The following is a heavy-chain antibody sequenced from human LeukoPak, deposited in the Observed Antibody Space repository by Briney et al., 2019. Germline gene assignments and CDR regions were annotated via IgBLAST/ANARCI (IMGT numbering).Heavy chain of an antibody. V-gene: IGHV1-2*02. CDR1: GYTFTGYY. CDR3: ARQGYGGHSRGAADY. D-gene: IGHD4-23*01. J-gene: IGHJ4*02. Sequence: ASVKVSCKASGYTFTGYYMHWVRRAPGQGLEWMGWINPNSGGTNYALKLQDRVSMTTDTSTSTAYMELRSLRSDDTAVYYCARQGYGGHSRGAADYWGQGTLVTVSS. CDR2: INPNSGGT.